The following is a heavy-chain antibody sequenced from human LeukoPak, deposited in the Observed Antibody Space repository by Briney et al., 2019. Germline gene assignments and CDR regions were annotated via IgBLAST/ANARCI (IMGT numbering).Heavy chain of an antibody. CDR3: ARPLKVTMIRGAAFRASSDFDP. J-gene: IGHJ5*02. CDR2: INPNSGGT. V-gene: IGHV1-2*02. CDR1: GYTFTGYY. Sequence: GASVKVSCKASGYTFTGYYMHWVRQAPGQGLEWMGWINPNSGGTNYAQKFQGRVTMTRDTSINTAYMDLSRLRSDDTAVYYCARPLKVTMIRGAAFRASSDFDPWGQGTLVTVSS. D-gene: IGHD3-10*01.